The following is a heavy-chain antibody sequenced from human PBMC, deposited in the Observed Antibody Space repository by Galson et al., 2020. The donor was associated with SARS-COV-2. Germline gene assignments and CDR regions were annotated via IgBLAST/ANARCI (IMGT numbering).Heavy chain of an antibody. CDR3: ARAPLYDYIWGNYRLGPSLDY. D-gene: IGHD3-16*02. Sequence: ASVKVSCKASGYTFNTYAITWVRQAPGQGLEWMGWSSAYNGNTNYAQKFQGRAIMTTDTSTSTAYMELMSLRSDDTAVYYCARAPLYDYIWGNYRLGPSLDYWGQGTLVTVSS. CDR2: SSAYNGNT. J-gene: IGHJ4*02. CDR1: GYTFNTYA. V-gene: IGHV1-18*04.